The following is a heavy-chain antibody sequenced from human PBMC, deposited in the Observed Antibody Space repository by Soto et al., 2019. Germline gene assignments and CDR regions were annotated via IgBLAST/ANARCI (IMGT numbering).Heavy chain of an antibody. CDR1: GGSISSSNW. Sequence: PSETLSLTCAVSGGSISSSNWWSWVRQPPGKGLEWIGEIYHSGSTKYNPSLKSRVTISVDKSKNQFSQKLSSVTAAVTAVYYCARVITMVRGVIKYYYGMDVWGQGTTVT. V-gene: IGHV4-4*02. J-gene: IGHJ6*02. CDR3: ARVITMVRGVIKYYYGMDV. CDR2: IYHSGST. D-gene: IGHD3-10*01.